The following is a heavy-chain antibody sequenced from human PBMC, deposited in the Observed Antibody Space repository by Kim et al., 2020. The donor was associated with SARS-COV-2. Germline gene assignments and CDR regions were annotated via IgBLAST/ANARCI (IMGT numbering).Heavy chain of an antibody. CDR3: AKDSHYYDSNGYPFGYGMDV. CDR1: GFTFSSYG. CDR2: ISYDGSNK. Sequence: GGSLRLSCAASGFTFSSYGMHWVRQAPGKGLEWVAVISYDGSNKYYADSVKGRFTISRDNSKNTLYLQMNSLRAEDTAVYYCAKDSHYYDSNGYPFGYGMDVWGQGTTVTVSS. J-gene: IGHJ6*02. V-gene: IGHV3-30*18. D-gene: IGHD3-22*01.